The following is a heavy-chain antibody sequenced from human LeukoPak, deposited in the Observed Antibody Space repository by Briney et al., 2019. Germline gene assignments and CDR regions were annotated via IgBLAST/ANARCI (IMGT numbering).Heavy chain of an antibody. D-gene: IGHD2/OR15-2a*01. CDR3: ARSPTEYAVFDY. V-gene: IGHV4-31*03. J-gene: IGHJ4*02. Sequence: PSETLSLTCTVSGASISSGGYYWSWIRQHPGKGLEWIGYIYYSGSTYYNPSLKSRVTISVDTSKNQFSLKLSSVTAADTAVYYCARSPTEYAVFDYWGQGTLVTVSS. CDR1: GASISSGGYY. CDR2: IYYSGST.